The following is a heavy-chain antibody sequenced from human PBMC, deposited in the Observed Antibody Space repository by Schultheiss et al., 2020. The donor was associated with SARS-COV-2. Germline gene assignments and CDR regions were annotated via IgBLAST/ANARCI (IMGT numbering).Heavy chain of an antibody. J-gene: IGHJ4*02. CDR3: ARGTYYDILTGYPTKYYFEC. V-gene: IGHV1-69*04. Sequence: SVKVSCKTSGGAFSNYAISWVRQAPGQGLEWMGRIIPILDITNYAQKFQDRVTITADKSTSTAYMELSSLRSEDTAVYYCARGTYYDILTGYPTKYYFECWGQGALVTVSS. D-gene: IGHD3-9*01. CDR2: IIPILDIT. CDR1: GGAFSNYA.